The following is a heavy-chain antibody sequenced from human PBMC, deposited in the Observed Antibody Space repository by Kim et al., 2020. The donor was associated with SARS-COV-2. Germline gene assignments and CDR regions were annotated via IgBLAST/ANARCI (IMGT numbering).Heavy chain of an antibody. CDR1: GYTFTSYG. CDR2: ISAYNGNT. Sequence: ASVKVSCKASGYTFTSYGISWVRQAPGQGLEWMGWISAYNGNTNYAQKLQGRVTMTTDTSTSTAYMDLRSLRSDDTAVYYCARTYSGWYMYYYYGMDVWGQGTTVTVSS. J-gene: IGHJ6*02. D-gene: IGHD6-19*01. V-gene: IGHV1-18*01. CDR3: ARTYSGWYMYYYYGMDV.